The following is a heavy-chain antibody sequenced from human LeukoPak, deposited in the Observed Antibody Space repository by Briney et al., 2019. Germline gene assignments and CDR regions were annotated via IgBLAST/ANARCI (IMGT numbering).Heavy chain of an antibody. CDR2: IYHSGST. J-gene: IGHJ4*02. D-gene: IGHD3-22*01. CDR3: ARVKFHHYYDSSGYKGGDFDY. Sequence: SETLSLTCTVSGYSISSGYYWGWIRQPPGKGLEWIGSIYHSGSTYYNPSLKSRVTISVDTSKNQFSLKLSSVTAADTAVYYCARVKFHHYYDSSGYKGGDFDYWGQGTLVTVSS. V-gene: IGHV4-38-2*02. CDR1: GYSISSGYY.